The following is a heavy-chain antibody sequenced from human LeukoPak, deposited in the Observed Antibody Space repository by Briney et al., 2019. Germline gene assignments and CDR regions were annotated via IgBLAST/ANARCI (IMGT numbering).Heavy chain of an antibody. D-gene: IGHD5-18*01. CDR3: ARGAGYFPYYFDY. Sequence: PSETLSLTCTVSGGSISSYYWSWIRQPPGKGLEWIGYIYYSGSTNYNPSLKSRATISVDTSKNQFSLKLSSVTAADTAVYYCARGAGYFPYYFDYWGQGTLVTVSS. J-gene: IGHJ4*02. CDR2: IYYSGST. CDR1: GGSISSYY. V-gene: IGHV4-59*01.